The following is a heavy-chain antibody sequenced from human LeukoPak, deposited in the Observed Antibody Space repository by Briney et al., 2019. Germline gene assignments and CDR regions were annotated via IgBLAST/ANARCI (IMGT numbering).Heavy chain of an antibody. CDR3: ARRMITFGGVIAN. Sequence: ASVTVSCKASGYTFTSYDINWVRQATGQGGEGMGWMNPNSGNTGYAQKFQGRVTMTRNTSISTAYMELSSLRAEDTAVYYCARRMITFGGVIANWGQGTLVTVSS. J-gene: IGHJ4*02. CDR1: GYTFTSYD. CDR2: MNPNSGNT. D-gene: IGHD3-16*02. V-gene: IGHV1-8*01.